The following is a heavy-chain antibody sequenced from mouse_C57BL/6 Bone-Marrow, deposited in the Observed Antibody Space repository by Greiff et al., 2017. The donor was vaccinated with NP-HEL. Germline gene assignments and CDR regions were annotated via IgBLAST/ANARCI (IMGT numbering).Heavy chain of an antibody. Sequence: EVQVVESGGGLVQPGGSLKLSCAASGFTFSDYYMYWVRQTPEKRLEWVAYISNGGGSTYYPDTVKGRFTISRDNAKNTLYLQMSRLKSEDTAMYYCARLEGLRRYFDVWGTGTTVTVSS. CDR3: ARLEGLRRYFDV. D-gene: IGHD2-4*01. CDR2: ISNGGGST. CDR1: GFTFSDYY. V-gene: IGHV5-12*01. J-gene: IGHJ1*03.